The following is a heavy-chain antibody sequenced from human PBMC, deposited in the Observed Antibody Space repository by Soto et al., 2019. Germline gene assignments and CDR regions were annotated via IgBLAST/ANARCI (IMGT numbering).Heavy chain of an antibody. Sequence: SETLSLTCTVSGGSISSSSYYWGRIRQPPGKGLEWIGSIYYSGSTYYNPSLKSRVTISVDTSKNQFSLKLSSVTAADTAVYYCARTYCGADCYAYYNDYGMDVWGQGTTVTGSS. J-gene: IGHJ6*01. V-gene: IGHV4-39*01. D-gene: IGHD2-21*02. CDR1: GGSISSSSYY. CDR2: IYYSGST. CDR3: ARTYCGADCYAYYNDYGMDV.